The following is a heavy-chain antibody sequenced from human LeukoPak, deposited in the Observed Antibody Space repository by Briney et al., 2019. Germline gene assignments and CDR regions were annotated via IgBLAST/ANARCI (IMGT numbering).Heavy chain of an antibody. CDR1: GYIFTSYW. V-gene: IGHV5-10-1*01. J-gene: IGHJ4*02. D-gene: IGHD2-15*01. CDR2: IDPSDSYT. CDR3: ARRYCGGGTCYGDC. Sequence: GESLKISCKGSGYIFTSYWSSWVRQMPGKGLEWMGRIDPSDSYTNYSPSFQGHVTISADKSISTAYLQWSSLKASDTATYYCARRYCGGGTCYGDCWGQGTLVTVSS.